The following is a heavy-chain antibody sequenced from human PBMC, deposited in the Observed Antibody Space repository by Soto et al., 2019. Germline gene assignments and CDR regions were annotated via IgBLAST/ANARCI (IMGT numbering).Heavy chain of an antibody. D-gene: IGHD6-19*01. CDR3: ARDLSHSSGWRGDAFDI. CDR2: IIPIFGTA. V-gene: IGHV1-69*12. Sequence: QVQLVQSGAEVKKPGSSVKVSCKASGGTFSSYAISWVRQAPGQGLEWMGGIIPIFGTANYAQKFQGRVTITADESTSTAYMELSSLRSEDTAVYYCARDLSHSSGWRGDAFDIWGQGTMVTVSS. J-gene: IGHJ3*02. CDR1: GGTFSSYA.